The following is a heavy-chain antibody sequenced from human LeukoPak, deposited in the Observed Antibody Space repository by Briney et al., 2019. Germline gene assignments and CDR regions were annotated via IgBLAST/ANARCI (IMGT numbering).Heavy chain of an antibody. CDR2: INPNSGAT. D-gene: IGHD6-13*01. Sequence: ASVKVSCKASGYTFTGYYMHSLRQAPGLGHEWLGWINPNSGATNYAQKFQGRVTMTRDTSISTAYMELSRLRSDDTAVYYCARDVGYSSSWYSYWGQGTLVTVSS. CDR1: GYTFTGYY. V-gene: IGHV1-2*02. CDR3: ARDVGYSSSWYSY. J-gene: IGHJ4*02.